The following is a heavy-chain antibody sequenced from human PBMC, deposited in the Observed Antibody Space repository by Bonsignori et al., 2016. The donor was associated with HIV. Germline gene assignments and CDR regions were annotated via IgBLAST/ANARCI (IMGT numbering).Heavy chain of an antibody. D-gene: IGHD1-26*01. CDR2: ISSSGKTT. CDR3: ARYSNCFDY. V-gene: IGHV3-48*03. Sequence: WIRQPPGKGLEWVSYISSSGKTTYHADSVKGRFTISRDNARNSLYLQMNSLRAEDTAVYYCARYSNCFDYWGQGTLVTVSS. J-gene: IGHJ4*02.